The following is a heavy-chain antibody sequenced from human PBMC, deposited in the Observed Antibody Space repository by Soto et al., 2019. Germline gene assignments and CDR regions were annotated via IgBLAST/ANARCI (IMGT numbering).Heavy chain of an antibody. D-gene: IGHD1-1*01. Sequence: GGSLRRSCAASGFTFSSVAMAWGRQAPGKGLEWVSSITDSGGSTDYADSVKGRFTISRDNSRNTLYLQMNSLRADDTAVYYCAKLYWNPRYFDYWGQGTRVTVSS. V-gene: IGHV3-23*01. CDR1: GFTFSSVA. J-gene: IGHJ4*02. CDR3: AKLYWNPRYFDY. CDR2: ITDSGGST.